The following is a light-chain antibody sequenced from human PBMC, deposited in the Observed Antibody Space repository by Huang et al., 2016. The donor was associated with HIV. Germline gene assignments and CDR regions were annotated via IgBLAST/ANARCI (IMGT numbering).Light chain of an antibody. CDR1: QSVLYSSNNKNY. CDR3: QQYYSTPPT. Sequence: DIVMTQSPDSLAVFLGERANIKCKSSQSVLYSSNNKNYLAWYQQKPGQPPKLLIYWASTRESGVPDRFSGSGSGTDFTLTISSLQAEDVAVYYCQQYYSTPPTFGGGTKVEIK. V-gene: IGKV4-1*01. CDR2: WAS. J-gene: IGKJ4*01.